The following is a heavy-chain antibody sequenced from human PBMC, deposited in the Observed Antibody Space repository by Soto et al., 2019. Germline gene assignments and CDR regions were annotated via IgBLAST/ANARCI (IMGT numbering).Heavy chain of an antibody. V-gene: IGHV3-48*01. CDR3: ARDPFQGYYDSTGDFDY. Sequence: GGSLRLSCAASGFTFSSYAMNWVRQAPGKGLEWVSYISSGSSTIYYADSAKGRFTISRDNAQDSLYLQMNSLRAEDTAVYYCARDPFQGYYDSTGDFDYWGQGTLVTVSS. CDR1: GFTFSSYA. CDR2: ISSGSSTI. J-gene: IGHJ4*02. D-gene: IGHD3-22*01.